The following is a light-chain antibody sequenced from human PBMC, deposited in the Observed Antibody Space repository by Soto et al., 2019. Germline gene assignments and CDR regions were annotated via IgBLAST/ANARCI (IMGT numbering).Light chain of an antibody. CDR1: SSDVGGYDY. Sequence: QSALTQPPSASGSPGQSVTISCTGTSSDVGGYDYVSWYQQHPGKAPKLMIYEVTIRPSGVSDRFSGSKSGNTASLTVSGVQAEDEADYYCSSYTGGNPSYVFGTGTKLTVL. CDR3: SSYTGGNPSYV. CDR2: EVT. V-gene: IGLV2-8*01. J-gene: IGLJ1*01.